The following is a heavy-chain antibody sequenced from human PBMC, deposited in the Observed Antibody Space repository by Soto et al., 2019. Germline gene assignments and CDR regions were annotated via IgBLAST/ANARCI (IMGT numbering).Heavy chain of an antibody. Sequence: QVQLVESGGGVVQPGRSLRLSCAASGITFSSYAMHWVRQAPGKGLEWVAVISYDGRKTYYTDSVKGRFTISRDNSKTTLYLQLNSLRVEDTAVYSCARGIGGDQAYYFDYWGQGTVVTVSS. CDR1: GITFSSYA. J-gene: IGHJ4*02. CDR2: ISYDGRKT. D-gene: IGHD3-16*01. CDR3: ARGIGGDQAYYFDY. V-gene: IGHV3-30*04.